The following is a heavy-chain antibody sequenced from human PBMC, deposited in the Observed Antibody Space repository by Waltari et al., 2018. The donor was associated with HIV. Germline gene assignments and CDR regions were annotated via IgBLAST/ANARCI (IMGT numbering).Heavy chain of an antibody. V-gene: IGHV7-4-1*02. CDR3: AKDRDGSSPYAFDS. Sequence: QVQLVQSGSELKKPGASVKISCKASGYSFGNYALNWVRQTPGQGPTGLGGISTHTGNPTYAQGVGGRFVFSLDTSVSTAYLHISGLTTEDTAIYYCAKDRDGSSPYAFDSWGQGALVTVSS. D-gene: IGHD6-6*01. CDR1: GYSFGNYA. CDR2: ISTHTGNP. J-gene: IGHJ4*02.